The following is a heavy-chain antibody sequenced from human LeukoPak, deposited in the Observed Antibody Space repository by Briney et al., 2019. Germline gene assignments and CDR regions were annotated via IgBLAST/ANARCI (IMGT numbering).Heavy chain of an antibody. J-gene: IGHJ5*02. V-gene: IGHV3-74*01. CDR1: GFTFSSYW. D-gene: IGHD2-21*02. CDR2: INSDGSST. CDR3: AKWRLGGGDCLYH. Sequence: PGGSLRLSCAASGFTFSSYWMHWVRQAPGKGLVWVSRINSDGSSTSYADSVMGRFTISRDNSKNTLYLQMNSLRAEDTAVYYCAKWRLGGGDCLYHWGQGTLVTVSS.